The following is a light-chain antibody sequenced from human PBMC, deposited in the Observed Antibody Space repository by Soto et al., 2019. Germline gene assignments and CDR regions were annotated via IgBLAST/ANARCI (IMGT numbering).Light chain of an antibody. J-gene: IGKJ1*01. V-gene: IGKV3-20*01. CDR1: QSVSSSY. CDR3: QQYGSSPWT. Sequence: EIVLTQPPGTLSLSPGERATLSCRASQSVSSSYLAWYHQKPGQAPRLVIYAASIRATGIPDRFRGSESGTDFTLTISRLEPEDFAVYYCQQYGSSPWTFGQGTKVEIK. CDR2: AAS.